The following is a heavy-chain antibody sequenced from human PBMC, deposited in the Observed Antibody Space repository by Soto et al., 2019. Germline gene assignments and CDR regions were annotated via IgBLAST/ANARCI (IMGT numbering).Heavy chain of an antibody. CDR3: ASGLDSSGYPPPIDY. J-gene: IGHJ4*02. D-gene: IGHD3-22*01. CDR1: GGTFSSYA. CDR2: IIPIFGTA. V-gene: IGHV1-69*13. Sequence: ASVKVSCKASGGTFSSYAISWVRQAPGQGLEWMGGIIPIFGTANYAQKFQGRVTITADESTSTAYMELSSLRSEDTAVYYCASGLDSSGYPPPIDYWGQGTLVTVSS.